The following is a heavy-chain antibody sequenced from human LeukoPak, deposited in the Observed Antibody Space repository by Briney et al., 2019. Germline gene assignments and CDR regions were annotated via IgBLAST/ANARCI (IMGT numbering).Heavy chain of an antibody. CDR2: INPSGGST. V-gene: IGHV1-46*01. D-gene: IGHD3-16*02. CDR3: ARGVDYVWGSYRYTPPDY. CDR1: GYTFTSYY. Sequence: ASVKVSCKTSGYTFTSYYMHWVRQAPGQGLEWMGIINPSGGSTTYAQKFQGRVTMTRDMSTSTVYMELSSLRSDDTAVYYCARGVDYVWGSYRYTPPDYWGQGTPVTVSS. J-gene: IGHJ4*02.